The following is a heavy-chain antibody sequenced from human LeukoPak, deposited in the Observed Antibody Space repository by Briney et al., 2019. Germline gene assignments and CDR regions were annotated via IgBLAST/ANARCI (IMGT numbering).Heavy chain of an antibody. CDR3: ATVIARRISMVRGVTLDY. J-gene: IGHJ4*02. D-gene: IGHD3-10*01. Sequence: GASVKVPCKVSGYTLTELSMHWVRQAPGKGLEWMGGFDPEDGETIYAQKFQGRVTMTEDTSTDTAYMELSSLRSEDTAVYYCATVIARRISMVRGVTLDYWGQGTLVTVSS. V-gene: IGHV1-24*01. CDR2: FDPEDGET. CDR1: GYTLTELS.